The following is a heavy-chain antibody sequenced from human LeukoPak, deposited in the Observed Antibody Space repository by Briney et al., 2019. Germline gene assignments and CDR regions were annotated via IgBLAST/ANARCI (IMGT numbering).Heavy chain of an antibody. V-gene: IGHV4-59*01. CDR2: IYYSGST. J-gene: IGHJ4*02. CDR1: GGSISSYY. CDR3: ARGSQRYYGDYLRGFDY. Sequence: SETLSLTCTVSGGSISSYYWSWIRQPPGKGLEWIGYIYYSGSTNYNPSLKSRVTISVDTSKNQFSLKLSSVTAADTAVYYCARGSQRYYGDYLRGFDYWGQGTLVTVSS. D-gene: IGHD4-17*01.